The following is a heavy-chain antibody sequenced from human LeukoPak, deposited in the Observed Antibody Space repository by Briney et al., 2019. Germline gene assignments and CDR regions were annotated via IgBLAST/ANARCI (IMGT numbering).Heavy chain of an antibody. CDR3: ARSGLNRFDS. CDR2: ISSSGSTI. V-gene: IGHV3-11*01. D-gene: IGHD2-15*01. Sequence: PGGSLRLSCTVSGFTISSNSMSWVRQAPGKGLEWVSYISSSGSTIYYADSVKGRFTISRDNAKNSLYLQMNSLRAEDTAVYYCARSGLNRFDSWGQGTLVTVSS. J-gene: IGHJ4*02. CDR1: GFTISSNS.